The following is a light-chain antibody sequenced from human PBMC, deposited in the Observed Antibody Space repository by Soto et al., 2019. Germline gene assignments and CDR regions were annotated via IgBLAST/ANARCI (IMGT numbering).Light chain of an antibody. V-gene: IGKV1-39*01. J-gene: IGKJ4*01. CDR3: QQSYSTPLT. CDR1: QSISSY. CDR2: AAS. Sequence: DIQMPQSPSSLSASVGDRVTITFRASQSISSYLNWYQQKPGKAPKLLIYAASSLQSGVPSRFSGSGSGTDFTLTISSLQPEDFATYYCQQSYSTPLTFGGGTKVDIK.